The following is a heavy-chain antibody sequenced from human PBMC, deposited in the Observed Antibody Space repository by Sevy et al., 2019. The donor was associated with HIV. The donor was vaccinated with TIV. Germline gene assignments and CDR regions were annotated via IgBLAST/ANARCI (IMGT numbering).Heavy chain of an antibody. J-gene: IGHJ6*02. CDR3: ARGLAALPGYYYGMDV. Sequence: GGSLRLSCAASGFTLSSYGMHWVRQAPGKGLEWVAVVFYDGSNQHYADSVKGRFTISRDNSKNTLYLQMNSLRAEDTAVYYCARGLAALPGYYYGMDVWGQGTTVTVSS. CDR2: VFYDGSNQ. D-gene: IGHD6-6*01. CDR1: GFTLSSYG. V-gene: IGHV3-33*01.